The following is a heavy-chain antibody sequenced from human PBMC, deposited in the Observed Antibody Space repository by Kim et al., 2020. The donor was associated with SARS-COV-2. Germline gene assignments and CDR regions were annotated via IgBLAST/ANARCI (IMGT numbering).Heavy chain of an antibody. CDR2: ST. Sequence: STRYAQNIQGRLTLTTDASTSTAYMGLKSLRSDDTAVYYCARESGRYYYDFWGQGTLVTVSS. J-gene: IGHJ4*02. D-gene: IGHD1-26*01. V-gene: IGHV1-18*01. CDR3: ARESGRYYYDF.